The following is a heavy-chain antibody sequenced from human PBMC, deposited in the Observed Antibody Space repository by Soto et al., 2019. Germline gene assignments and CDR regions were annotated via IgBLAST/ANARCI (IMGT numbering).Heavy chain of an antibody. CDR3: ARDQDVDRIYYDSRPIGY. CDR1: GYTFTGYY. D-gene: IGHD3-22*01. V-gene: IGHV1-2*02. CDR2: INPNSGGT. J-gene: IGHJ4*02. Sequence: ASVKVSCKASGYTFTGYYMHWVRQAPGQGLEWMGWINPNSGGTNYAQKFQGRVTMTRDTSISTAYMELSRLRSDDTAVYYCARDQDVDRIYYDSRPIGYWGQGTLVTVSS.